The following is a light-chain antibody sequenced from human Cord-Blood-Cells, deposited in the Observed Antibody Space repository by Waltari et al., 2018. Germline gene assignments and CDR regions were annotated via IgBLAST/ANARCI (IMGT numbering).Light chain of an antibody. V-gene: IGKV1-33*01. Sequence: DIQMTQSPSSLSASVGDRVTITCQASQDIIKYLNWYQHKPGKAPQLLVYYSSNLETGVPSRFSGSGSGTDFTFTISNLQPEDIATYYCQQYDNLPLTFGVGTKLEIK. CDR3: QQYDNLPLT. CDR2: YSS. CDR1: QDIIKY. J-gene: IGKJ4*01.